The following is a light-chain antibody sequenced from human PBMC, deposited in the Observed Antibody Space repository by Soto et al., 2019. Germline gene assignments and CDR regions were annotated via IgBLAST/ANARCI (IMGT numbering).Light chain of an antibody. CDR1: HDIRAY. V-gene: IGKV1-33*01. CDR2: DAS. J-gene: IGKJ4*01. CDR3: QQYVNLPLT. Sequence: DIQMTQSPSSLSASVGDRVTITCQASHDIRAYLNWYQQKPGQAPRLLIHDASRLQTGVPSRFSGSGPGTDFILTITSLQTDDLATYHCQQYVNLPLTFGGGTKVEI.